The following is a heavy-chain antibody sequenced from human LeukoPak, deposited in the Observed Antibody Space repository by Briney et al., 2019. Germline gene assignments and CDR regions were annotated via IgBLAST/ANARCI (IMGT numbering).Heavy chain of an antibody. CDR2: ISSSSVYI. V-gene: IGHV3-21*01. Sequence: PGGSLRLSCAASGFTFSSYEMKWVRQAPGKGLEWVSSISSSSVYIYYAHSLKGRFTISRDNAKNSLYLQMNSLRAEDTAVYYCARGGWFGELLFDYWGQGTLVTVSS. CDR3: ARGGWFGELLFDY. J-gene: IGHJ4*02. CDR1: GFTFSSYE. D-gene: IGHD3-10*01.